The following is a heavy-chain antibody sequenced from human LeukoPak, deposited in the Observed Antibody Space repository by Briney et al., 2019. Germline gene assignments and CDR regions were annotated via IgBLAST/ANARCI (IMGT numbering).Heavy chain of an antibody. D-gene: IGHD3-10*01. J-gene: IGHJ6*02. CDR3: ARESMVRGVRGMDV. V-gene: IGHV3-33*01. CDR1: GFTFSSYG. CDR2: MWYDGSNK. Sequence: GGSLRLSCAASGFTFSSYGMHWVRQAPGKGLEGVGVMWYDGSNKYYADSVKGRFTISRDNSKNTLYLQMNSLRAEDTAVYYCARESMVRGVRGMDVWGQGTTVTVSS.